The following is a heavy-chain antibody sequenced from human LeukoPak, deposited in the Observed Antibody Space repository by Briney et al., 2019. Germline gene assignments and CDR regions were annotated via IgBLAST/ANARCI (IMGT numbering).Heavy chain of an antibody. J-gene: IGHJ4*02. Sequence: PGGSLRLSCAASGFTFSSYAMSWVRQAPGKGLEWVSAISGSGGTIYYADSVKGRFTISRDNAKNSLYLQMNSLRDEDTAVYYCARDPSLYGGNPDYWGQGTLVTVSS. D-gene: IGHD4-17*01. CDR1: GFTFSSYA. CDR2: ISGSGGTI. V-gene: IGHV3-23*01. CDR3: ARDPSLYGGNPDY.